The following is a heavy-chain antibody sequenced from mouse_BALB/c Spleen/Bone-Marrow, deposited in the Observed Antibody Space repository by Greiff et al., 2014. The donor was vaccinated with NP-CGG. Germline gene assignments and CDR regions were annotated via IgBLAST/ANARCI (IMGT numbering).Heavy chain of an antibody. Sequence: VQLVESGAELMKPGASVKISCKSTGYAFSSYWIEWVKQRPGHGLEWIGEILPGSGSTNYNEKFKGKATFTADTSSNTAYMQLSSLTSEDSAVYYCARDWDPFAYWGQGTLVTVSA. CDR2: ILPGSGST. CDR1: GYAFSSYW. V-gene: IGHV1-9*01. J-gene: IGHJ3*01. D-gene: IGHD4-1*01. CDR3: ARDWDPFAY.